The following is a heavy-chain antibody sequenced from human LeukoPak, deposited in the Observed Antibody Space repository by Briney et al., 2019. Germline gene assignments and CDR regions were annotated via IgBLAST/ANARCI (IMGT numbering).Heavy chain of an antibody. J-gene: IGHJ5*02. CDR3: ARHVPTIWFDP. D-gene: IGHD1-26*01. CDR1: GGSISSSNW. V-gene: IGHV4-4*02. CDR2: IYHSGST. Sequence: PSGTLSLSCAVSGGSISSSNWWSWVRQPPGKGLEWIGEIYHSGSTNYNPSLKSRVTISVDTSKNQFSLKLSSVTAADTAVYYCARHVPTIWFDPWGQGTLVTVSS.